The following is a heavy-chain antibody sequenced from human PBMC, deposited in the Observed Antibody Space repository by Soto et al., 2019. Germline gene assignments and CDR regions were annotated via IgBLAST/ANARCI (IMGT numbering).Heavy chain of an antibody. J-gene: IGHJ4*02. CDR2: IWYDGSNK. D-gene: IGHD2-8*01. Sequence: GGSLRLSCAASGFTFSSYGMHWVRQAPGKGLEWVAVIWYDGSNKYYADSVKGRFTISRDNSKNTLYLQMNSLRAEDTAVYYCAREALGYCTNGVCYTFDYWGQGTLVTVSS. CDR3: AREALGYCTNGVCYTFDY. V-gene: IGHV3-33*01. CDR1: GFTFSSYG.